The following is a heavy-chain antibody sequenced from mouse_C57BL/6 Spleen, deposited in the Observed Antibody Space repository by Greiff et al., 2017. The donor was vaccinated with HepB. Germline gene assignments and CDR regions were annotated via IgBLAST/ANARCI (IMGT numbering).Heavy chain of an antibody. V-gene: IGHV5-6*01. CDR2: ISSGGSYT. D-gene: IGHD2-3*01. Sequence: EVKLMESGGDLVKPGGSLKLSCAASGFTFSSYGMSWVRQTPDKRLEWVATISSGGSYTYYPDSVKGRFTISRDNAKNTLYLQMSSLKSEDTAMYYCARLYDEYYAMDYWGQGTSVTVSS. CDR3: ARLYDEYYAMDY. J-gene: IGHJ4*01. CDR1: GFTFSSYG.